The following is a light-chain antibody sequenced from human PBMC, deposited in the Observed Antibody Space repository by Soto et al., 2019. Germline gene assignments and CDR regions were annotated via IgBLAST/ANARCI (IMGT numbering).Light chain of an antibody. CDR1: GSNIGNNF. CDR2: DNN. J-gene: IGLJ1*01. V-gene: IGLV1-51*01. Sequence: QSVLTQPPSVSAAPGQKVTISCSGSGSNIGNNFVSWYQQFPGTAPKLLIYDNNKRPSGIPDRFSGSKSGTSATLGITGLRTGDEADYYCGTWDNSLSAYVFGGGTKLTVL. CDR3: GTWDNSLSAYV.